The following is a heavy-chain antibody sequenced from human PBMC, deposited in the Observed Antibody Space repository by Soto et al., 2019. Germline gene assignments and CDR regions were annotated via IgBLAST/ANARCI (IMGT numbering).Heavy chain of an antibody. J-gene: IGHJ5*02. CDR2: INHSGST. CDR1: GGSFSGYY. CDR3: ARRMVRGVGDRRFDP. D-gene: IGHD3-10*01. Sequence: QVQLQQWGAGLLKPSETLSLTCAVYGGSFSGYYWSWIRQPPGKGLEWIGEINHSGSTNYNPSLKSRVTISVDTSKNQFSLKLSSVTAADTAVYYCARRMVRGVGDRRFDPWGQGTLVTVSS. V-gene: IGHV4-34*01.